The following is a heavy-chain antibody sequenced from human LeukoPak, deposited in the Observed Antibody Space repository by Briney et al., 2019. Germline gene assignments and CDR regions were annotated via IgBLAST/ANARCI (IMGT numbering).Heavy chain of an antibody. V-gene: IGHV3-48*04. CDR1: GFTFSRYS. CDR2: ISRSSSTI. CDR3: AKYNWNDGDAFDI. J-gene: IGHJ3*02. D-gene: IGHD1-1*01. Sequence: GGSLRLSCAASGFTFSRYSMNWVRQAPGKGLEWVSYISRSSSTIHYADSVKGRFTISRDNAKSSLFLQMNSLRAEDTAVYYCAKYNWNDGDAFDIWGQGTMVTVSS.